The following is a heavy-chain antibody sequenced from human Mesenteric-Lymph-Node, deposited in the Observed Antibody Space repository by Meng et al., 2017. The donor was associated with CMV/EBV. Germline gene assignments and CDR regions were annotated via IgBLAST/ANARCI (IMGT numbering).Heavy chain of an antibody. J-gene: IGHJ6*02. CDR3: AKGCSSASCPLYYYYAMDV. V-gene: IGHV3-9*01. Sequence: SLKISCEASGFNFNEYAMHWVRQAPGKGLEWVSGITWESANVAYANSVRGRFTISRDNAKNSLYLQMNSLRTEDTALYYCAKGCSSASCPLYYYYAMDVWGQGTTVTVSS. CDR2: ITWESANV. CDR1: GFNFNEYA. D-gene: IGHD2-2*01.